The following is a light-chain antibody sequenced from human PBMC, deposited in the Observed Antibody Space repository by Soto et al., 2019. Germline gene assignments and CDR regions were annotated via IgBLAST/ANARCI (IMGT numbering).Light chain of an antibody. CDR2: DIS. CDR1: QNIYYN. Sequence: ILMTQSPATVSVSPGESATLSCRASQNIYYNFAWYQLKRGQPPRLLIYDISTRATGVPARFSGSGSGTEFTLTISGLQSEDFALYFCQQYNNRPFSFGQRTRLEIK. J-gene: IGKJ5*01. CDR3: QQYNNRPFS. V-gene: IGKV3-15*01.